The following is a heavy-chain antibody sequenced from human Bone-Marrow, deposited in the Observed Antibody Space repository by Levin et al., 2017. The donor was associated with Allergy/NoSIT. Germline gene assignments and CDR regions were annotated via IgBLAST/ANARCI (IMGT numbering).Heavy chain of an antibody. CDR2: ITTTGSTV. V-gene: IGHV3-48*01. D-gene: IGHD6-19*01. CDR1: GFPFGTFG. Sequence: GGSLRLSCVTSGFPFGTFGMNWVRQAPGKGLEWISFITTTGSTVYYADSVKGRFAISRDSVKNVLYLQMDSLRAEDTAIYYCARSYSSGWYAARAHLDYWGQGTLVTVSS. CDR3: ARSYSSGWYAARAHLDY. J-gene: IGHJ4*02.